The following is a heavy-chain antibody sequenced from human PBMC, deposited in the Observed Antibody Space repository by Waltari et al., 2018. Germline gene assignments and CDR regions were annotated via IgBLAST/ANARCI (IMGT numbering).Heavy chain of an antibody. V-gene: IGHV4-34*01. CDR1: GGSFSGYY. CDR2: INHSGST. Sequence: QVQLQQWGAGLLKPSETLSLTCAVYGGSFSGYYWSWIRQPPGKGLEWIGEINHSGSTNYNPSLKSRVTISVDTSKNQFSLKLSSVTAADTAVYYCARCGDGSYYIFDYWGQGTLVTVSS. D-gene: IGHD1-26*01. CDR3: ARCGDGSYYIFDY. J-gene: IGHJ4*02.